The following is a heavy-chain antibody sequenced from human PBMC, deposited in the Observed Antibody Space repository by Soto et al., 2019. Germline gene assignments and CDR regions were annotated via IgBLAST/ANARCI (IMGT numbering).Heavy chain of an antibody. V-gene: IGHV3-74*01. D-gene: IGHD1-26*01. Sequence: EVQLVESGGGLVQPGGSLRLSCAASGFTFSSYWMHWVRQAPGKRLVWVSRINSDGSSTSYADSVKGRFTISRDNAKNTLYLQMNSLRVEDTAVYYCARGGSLNWYFDLWGRGTLVTVSS. J-gene: IGHJ2*01. CDR2: INSDGSST. CDR3: ARGGSLNWYFDL. CDR1: GFTFSSYW.